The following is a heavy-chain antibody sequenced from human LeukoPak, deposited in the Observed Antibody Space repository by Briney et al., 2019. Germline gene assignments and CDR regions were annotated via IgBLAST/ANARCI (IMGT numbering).Heavy chain of an antibody. J-gene: IGHJ3*02. CDR1: GFTFSSHW. CDR2: IKGDGTDK. CDR3: ARSWSNAYDI. V-gene: IGHV3-7*01. Sequence: QPGGSLTLSCEASGFTFSSHWMIWLRQAPGRGLEWVAAIKGDGTDKNYVDSVKGRFIISRDNSKNSLYLQMNSLRVEDTAIYYCARSWSNAYDIWGQGTGVTVSS.